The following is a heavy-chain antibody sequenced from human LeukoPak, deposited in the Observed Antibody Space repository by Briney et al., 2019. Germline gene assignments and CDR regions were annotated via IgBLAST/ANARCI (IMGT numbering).Heavy chain of an antibody. J-gene: IGHJ4*02. CDR3: AKEHTSGRPS. CDR1: GFTLSSYG. V-gene: IGHV3-30*02. CDR2: IRYDGTNK. Sequence: GGSLRLSCAAPGFTLSSYGMHWVRQAPGKGLEWVAFIRYDGTNKYYADSVKGRFTISRDISQNTLYLQMNSLRVEDTAIYYCAKEHTSGRPSWGQGTLVTVSS. D-gene: IGHD3-10*01.